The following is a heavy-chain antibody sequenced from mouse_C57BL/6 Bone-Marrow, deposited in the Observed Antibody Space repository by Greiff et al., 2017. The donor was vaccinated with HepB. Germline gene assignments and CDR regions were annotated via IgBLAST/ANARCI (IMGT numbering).Heavy chain of an antibody. Sequence: VQLQQPGAELVMPGASVKLSCKASGYTFTSYWMHWVKQRPGQGLEWIGEIDPSDSYTNYNQKFKGKSTLTVDKSSSTAYMQISSLTSEDSAVYYCARSLGAWFAYWGQGTLVTVSA. V-gene: IGHV1-69*01. J-gene: IGHJ3*01. CDR3: ARSLGAWFAY. CDR1: GYTFTSYW. D-gene: IGHD4-1*01. CDR2: IDPSDSYT.